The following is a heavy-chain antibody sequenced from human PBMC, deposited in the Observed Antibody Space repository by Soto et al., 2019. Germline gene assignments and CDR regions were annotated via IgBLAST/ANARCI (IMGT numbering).Heavy chain of an antibody. CDR2: ISSSSSYI. V-gene: IGHV3-21*04. J-gene: IGHJ3*02. CDR3: AKDGLKYSSSSDAFDI. D-gene: IGHD6-6*01. Sequence: PGGSLRLSCAASGFTFSSYSMNWVRQAPGKGLEWVSSISSSSSYICYADSVKGRFTISRDNAKNTLYLQMNSLRAEDTAVYYCAKDGLKYSSSSDAFDIWGQGTMVTVSS. CDR1: GFTFSSYS.